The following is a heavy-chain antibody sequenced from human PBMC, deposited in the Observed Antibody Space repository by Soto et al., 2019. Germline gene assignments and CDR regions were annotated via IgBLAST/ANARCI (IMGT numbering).Heavy chain of an antibody. CDR1: GFTFSSYA. V-gene: IGHV3-30-3*01. D-gene: IGHD3-22*01. J-gene: IGHJ6*02. Sequence: PGGSLRLSCAASGFTFSSYAMHWVRQAPGKGLEWVAVISYDGSNKYYADSVKGRFTISRDNSKNTLYLQMNSLRAEDTAVYYCARDSLTYYYDSSGYYRQNHFPYYYYGMDVWGQGTTVTVSS. CDR3: ARDSLTYYYDSSGYYRQNHFPYYYYGMDV. CDR2: ISYDGSNK.